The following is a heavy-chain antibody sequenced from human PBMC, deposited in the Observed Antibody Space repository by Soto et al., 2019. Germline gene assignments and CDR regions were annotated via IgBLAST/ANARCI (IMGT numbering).Heavy chain of an antibody. CDR3: ARLTDCGGDCPLFDY. V-gene: IGHV4-31*03. D-gene: IGHD2-21*02. J-gene: IGHJ4*02. Sequence: SETLSLTCTVSGGSISSGGYYWSWIRQHPGKGLEWIGYIYYSGSTYYNPSLKSRVTISVDTSKNQFSLKLSSVTAADTAVYYCARLTDCGGDCPLFDYWGQGTLVTVSS. CDR2: IYYSGST. CDR1: GGSISSGGYY.